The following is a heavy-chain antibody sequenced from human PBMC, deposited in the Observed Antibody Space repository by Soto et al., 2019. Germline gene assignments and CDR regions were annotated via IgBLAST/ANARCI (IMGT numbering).Heavy chain of an antibody. V-gene: IGHV1-8*01. J-gene: IGHJ4*02. CDR1: GYTFTSYD. CDR2: MNPNSGNT. Sequence: GPPVKVSCKASGYTFTSYDINWVRQATGQGLEWMGWMNPNSGNTGYAQKFQGRVTMTRNTSISTAYMELSSLRPEDTAVYYCARGSMVRGPIFGYWGQGTLVTVSS. CDR3: ARGSMVRGPIFGY. D-gene: IGHD3-10*01.